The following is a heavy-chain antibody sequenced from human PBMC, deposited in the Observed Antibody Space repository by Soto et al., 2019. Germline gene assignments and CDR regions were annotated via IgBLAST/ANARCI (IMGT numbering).Heavy chain of an antibody. D-gene: IGHD6-13*01. J-gene: IGHJ4*02. CDR1: GYTFTSYA. V-gene: IGHV1-3*01. CDR2: INAGNGNT. Sequence: ALVKVSCKASGYTFTSYAMHWVRQAPGQRLEWMGWINAGNGNTKYSQKFQGRVTITRDTSASTAYMELSSLRSEDTAVYYCARDLEGIAAAGTGDYWGQGTLVTVSS. CDR3: ARDLEGIAAAGTGDY.